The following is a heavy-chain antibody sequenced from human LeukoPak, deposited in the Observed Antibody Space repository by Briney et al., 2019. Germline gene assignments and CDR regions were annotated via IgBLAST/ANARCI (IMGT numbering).Heavy chain of an antibody. CDR2: ISSSSSTI. D-gene: IGHD1-26*01. Sequence: GGSLRLSCAASGFTFSSYSMNWVRQAPGKGLEWVSYISSSSSTIYYADSVKGRFTISRDNAKNSLYLQMNSLRDEDTDVYYCARDQLRDSGSYYGLAWGQGTLVTVSS. V-gene: IGHV3-48*02. J-gene: IGHJ4*02. CDR1: GFTFSSYS. CDR3: ARDQLRDSGSYYGLA.